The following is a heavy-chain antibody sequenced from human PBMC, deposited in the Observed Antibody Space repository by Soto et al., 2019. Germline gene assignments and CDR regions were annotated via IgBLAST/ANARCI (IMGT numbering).Heavy chain of an antibody. CDR1: GFTFSGSA. D-gene: IGHD3-10*01. CDR3: TRLYNNFKFDP. J-gene: IGHJ5*02. V-gene: IGHV3-73*01. Sequence: GGSLRLCCAVSGFTFSGSAMHWVRQASGKGLEWVGRIKTKANNYATAYAASVKGRFTISRDDSKNTAYLQMNSLKTDDTAVYYCTRLYNNFKFDPWGQGTLVTVSS. CDR2: IKTKANNYAT.